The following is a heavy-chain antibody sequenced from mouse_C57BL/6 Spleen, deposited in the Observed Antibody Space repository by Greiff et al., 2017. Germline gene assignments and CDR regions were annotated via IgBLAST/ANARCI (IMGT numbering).Heavy chain of an antibody. Sequence: VQLQQSGAELVRPGASVTLSCKASGYTFTDYEMHWVKQTSVHGLEWIGDIDPETGGTDYNQKFKGKAILTADKSSSTAYMELRSLTSEDSAVYYCTRGREVADWGQGTLVTVSA. CDR3: TRGREVAD. CDR2: IDPETGGT. V-gene: IGHV1-15*01. J-gene: IGHJ3*01. CDR1: GYTFTDYE.